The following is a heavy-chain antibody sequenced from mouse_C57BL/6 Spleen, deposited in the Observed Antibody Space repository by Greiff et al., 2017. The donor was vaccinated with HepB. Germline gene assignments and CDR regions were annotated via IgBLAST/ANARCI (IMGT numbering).Heavy chain of an antibody. CDR1: GYTFTSYG. CDR2: IYPRSGNT. J-gene: IGHJ1*03. Sequence: QVQLQQSGAELARPGASVKLSCKASGYTFTSYGISWVKQRTGQGLEWIGEIYPRSGNTYYNEKFKGKATLTADKSSSTAYMELRSLTSEDSAVYLCARSYYGNYVRYFDVWGTGTTATVSS. V-gene: IGHV1-81*01. CDR3: ARSYYGNYVRYFDV. D-gene: IGHD2-1*01.